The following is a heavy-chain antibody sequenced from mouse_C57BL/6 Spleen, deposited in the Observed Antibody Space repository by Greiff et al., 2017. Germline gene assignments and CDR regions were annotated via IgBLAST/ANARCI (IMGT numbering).Heavy chain of an antibody. J-gene: IGHJ2*01. CDR1: GYTFTGYW. D-gene: IGHD1-1*01. Sequence: VQLQQSGAELMKPGASVKLSCKASGYTFTGYWIEWVKQRPGHGLEWIGEIFPGSGSTTYNEKFKGTATFTADTSSNTAYMQRSSLTTEDSAIYYCARSGYGSSYDFDYWGQGTTLTVSS. CDR2: IFPGSGST. V-gene: IGHV1-9*01. CDR3: ARSGYGSSYDFDY.